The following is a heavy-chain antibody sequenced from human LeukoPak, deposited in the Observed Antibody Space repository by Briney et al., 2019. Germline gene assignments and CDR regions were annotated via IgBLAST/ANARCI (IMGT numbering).Heavy chain of an antibody. CDR2: IYYSGST. J-gene: IGHJ4*02. D-gene: IGHD6-13*01. V-gene: IGHV4-39*01. Sequence: SETLSLTCTVSGGSISSSSYYWGWIRQPPGKGLEWIGSIYYSGSTYYNPSLKSRVTISVDTSKNQFSLKLSSVTAADTAVYYCARRGGSSWYYFDYWGQGTLVTVSS. CDR3: ARRGGSSWYYFDY. CDR1: GGSISSSSYY.